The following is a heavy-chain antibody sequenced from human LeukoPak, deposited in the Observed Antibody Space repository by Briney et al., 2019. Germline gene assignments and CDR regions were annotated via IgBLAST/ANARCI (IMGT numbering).Heavy chain of an antibody. Sequence: GGSLRLSCAASGFTFSDYTMNWVRQAPGKGLEWVSYISSSGTSTFYADSVKGRFTISRDNAKSSLYLQMNSLRDEDTALYYCARGGVWGQATMVTVSS. J-gene: IGHJ3*01. CDR1: GFTFSDYT. CDR2: ISSSGTST. CDR3: ARGGV. V-gene: IGHV3-48*02.